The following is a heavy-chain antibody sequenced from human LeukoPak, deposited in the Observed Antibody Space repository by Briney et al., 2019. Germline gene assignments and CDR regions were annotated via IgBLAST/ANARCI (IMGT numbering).Heavy chain of an antibody. CDR2: ISSSSSYI. D-gene: IGHD2-2*01. Sequence: GGSLRLSCAASGFTFSSYSMNWVRQAPGKGLEWVSSISSSSSYIYYADSVKGRFTISRGNAKNSLYLQMNSLRAEDTAVYYCARDYCSSTSCYRYYYYYGMDVWGQGTTVTASS. CDR3: ARDYCSSTSCYRYYYYYGMDV. J-gene: IGHJ6*02. V-gene: IGHV3-21*01. CDR1: GFTFSSYS.